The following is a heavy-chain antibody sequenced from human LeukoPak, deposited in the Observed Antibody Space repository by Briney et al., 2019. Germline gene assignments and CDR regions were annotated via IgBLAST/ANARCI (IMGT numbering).Heavy chain of an antibody. CDR3: ARSRLRDDYDY. D-gene: IGHD3-16*01. CDR2: IYYSGST. V-gene: IGHV4-59*01. CDR1: GGSISSYY. Sequence: SETLSLTCTVSGGSISSYYWSWIRQPPGKGLEWIGYIYYSGSTNYNPSLQSRVTISVDTSTNQFSLKLISVTAADTAVYYCARSRLRDDYDYWGQGTLVTVSS. J-gene: IGHJ4*02.